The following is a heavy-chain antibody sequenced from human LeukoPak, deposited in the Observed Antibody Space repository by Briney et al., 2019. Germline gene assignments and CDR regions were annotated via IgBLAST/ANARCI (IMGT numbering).Heavy chain of an antibody. Sequence: ASETRSLTCAVYGGSFSGYYWSWISQPPGKGLEWIGEINHSGSTNYNPSLKSRVTISVDTSKNQFSLKLNSVTAADTAVYYCATTPPGAGTLFDYWGQGTLVTVSS. CDR2: INHSGST. J-gene: IGHJ4*02. CDR3: ATTPPGAGTLFDY. D-gene: IGHD2-15*01. CDR1: GGSFSGYY. V-gene: IGHV4-34*01.